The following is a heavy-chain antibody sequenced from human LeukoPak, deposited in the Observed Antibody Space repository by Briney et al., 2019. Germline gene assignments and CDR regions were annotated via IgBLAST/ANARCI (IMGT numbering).Heavy chain of an antibody. CDR2: VNLQGST. CDR1: GGYISNTNW. J-gene: IGHJ4*02. D-gene: IGHD6-6*01. V-gene: IGHV4-4*02. Sequence: PSETLSLACGASGGYISNTNWWTWVRQPPGKGLEWIGEVNLQGSTNYNPSLKSRVAISVDKSENHISLKLTSVTAADTAVYYCEREIRPYRPLLYSGQGTLVTVAS. CDR3: EREIRPYRPLLY.